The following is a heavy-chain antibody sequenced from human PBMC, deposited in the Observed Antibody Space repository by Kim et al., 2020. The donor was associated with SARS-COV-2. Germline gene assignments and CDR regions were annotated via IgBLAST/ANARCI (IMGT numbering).Heavy chain of an antibody. Sequence: ASVKVSCKASGYTFTSYAMNWVRQAPGQGLEWMGWINTNTGNPTYAQGFTGRFVFSLDTSVSTAYLQISSLKAEDTAVYYCARLGRSGLRYFDWSAQGYFDYWGQGTLVTVSS. J-gene: IGHJ4*02. CDR2: INTNTGNP. CDR1: GYTFTSYA. D-gene: IGHD3-9*01. CDR3: ARLGRSGLRYFDWSAQGYFDY. V-gene: IGHV7-4-1*02.